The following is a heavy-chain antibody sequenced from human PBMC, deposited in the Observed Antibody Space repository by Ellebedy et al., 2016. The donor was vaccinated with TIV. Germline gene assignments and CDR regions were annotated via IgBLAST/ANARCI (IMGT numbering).Heavy chain of an antibody. Sequence: AASVKVSCKASGYTFPGYYMHWVRQAPGQGLEWMGWINPNSGATNYTKELHGRVTMTRDTSISTAYMELNSLTSDDTAVYYCATGGRISATRALNWPFDYWGQGTLVSVS. CDR1: GYTFPGYY. CDR3: ATGGRISATRALNWPFDY. CDR2: INPNSGAT. V-gene: IGHV1-2*02. J-gene: IGHJ4*02. D-gene: IGHD1-20*01.